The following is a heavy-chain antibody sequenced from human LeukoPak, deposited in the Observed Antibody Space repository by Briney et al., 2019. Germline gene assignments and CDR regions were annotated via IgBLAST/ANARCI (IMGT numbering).Heavy chain of an antibody. Sequence: KASETLSLTCTVSGGSISSSSYYWGWIRQPPGKGLEWIGSIYYSGSTYYNPSLKSRVTISVDTSKNQFSLKLSSVTAADTVVYYCAREATMIVVIVDYWGQGTLVTVSS. CDR3: AREATMIVVIVDY. D-gene: IGHD3-22*01. J-gene: IGHJ4*02. CDR2: IYYSGST. CDR1: GGSISSSSYY. V-gene: IGHV4-39*07.